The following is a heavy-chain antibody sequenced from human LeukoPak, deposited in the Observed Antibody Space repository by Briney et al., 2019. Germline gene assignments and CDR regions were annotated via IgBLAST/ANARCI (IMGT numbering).Heavy chain of an antibody. CDR1: RGTFSSYA. CDR3: ARGGIAAAGTFDY. D-gene: IGHD6-13*01. CDR2: IIPIFGTA. J-gene: IGHJ4*02. V-gene: IGHV1-69*13. Sequence: GAAVPVSCMPSRGTFSSYAISWVRQAPGQGLERMGGIIPIFGTANYPQKFQGRVTITADESTSTAYMELSSLRSEDTAVYYCARGGIAAAGTFDYWGQGTLVTVSS.